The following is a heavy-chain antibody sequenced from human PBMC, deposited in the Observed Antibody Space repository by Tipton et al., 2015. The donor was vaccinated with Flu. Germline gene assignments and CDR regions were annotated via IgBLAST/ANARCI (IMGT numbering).Heavy chain of an antibody. CDR2: INPNNGEA. CDR3: AVVSPYGH. J-gene: IGHJ4*02. CDR1: GYTFSSFY. Sequence: VQLVQSGGELRKPGASVTVSCKASGYTFSSFYINWVRQAPGQGLEWLGWINPNNGEAGFAQRFQGRVSMTTDTSTTTVYMELRCLRSDDTAMYFCAVVSPYGHWGQGTLVTVSS. V-gene: IGHV1-18*01. D-gene: IGHD2/OR15-2a*01.